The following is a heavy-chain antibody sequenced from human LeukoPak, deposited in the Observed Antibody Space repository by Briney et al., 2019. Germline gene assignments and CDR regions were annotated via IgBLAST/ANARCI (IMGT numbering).Heavy chain of an antibody. J-gene: IGHJ4*02. Sequence: SQTLSLTCTVPGGSISSGSDYCSWIRQTAGKGLEWIGRSYSSGSTNYNPSLKSRVSISVDTSKNQFSLRLSSVTAADTAVYYCARGSRYSSGYDYIDHWGQGTLVTVSS. D-gene: IGHD3-22*01. CDR2: SYSSGST. CDR1: GGSISSGSDY. CDR3: ARGSRYSSGYDYIDH. V-gene: IGHV4-61*02.